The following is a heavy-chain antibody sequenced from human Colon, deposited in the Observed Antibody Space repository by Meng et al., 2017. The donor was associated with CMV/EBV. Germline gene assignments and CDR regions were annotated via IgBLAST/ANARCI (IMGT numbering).Heavy chain of an antibody. D-gene: IGHD3-16*01. V-gene: IGHV3-23*03. CDR1: GVTFSSYA. CDR2: IYSGGSST. Sequence: LRLSCAASGVTFSSYAMSWVRQAPGKGLEWVSVIYSGGSSTYYADSVKGRFTISRDNSKNTLYLQMNSLRAEDTAVYYCAKEGASFDYWGQGTLVTVSS. J-gene: IGHJ4*02. CDR3: AKEGASFDY.